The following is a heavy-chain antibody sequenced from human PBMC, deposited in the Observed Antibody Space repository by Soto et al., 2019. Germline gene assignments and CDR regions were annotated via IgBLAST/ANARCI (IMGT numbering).Heavy chain of an antibody. D-gene: IGHD6-25*01. V-gene: IGHV4-59*08. CDR1: GGSLSSYY. CDR3: GSVRPSGYVLS. CDR2: VYFSGST. J-gene: IGHJ5*02. Sequence: KPSETLSLTCTVSGGSLSSYYWTWIRQSPGKGLEWIGYVYFSGSTNYNPSLKSRVTISIDTSNNQFSLRLASVTETDTSFYYCGSVRPSGYVLSWGPGTLVTVSS.